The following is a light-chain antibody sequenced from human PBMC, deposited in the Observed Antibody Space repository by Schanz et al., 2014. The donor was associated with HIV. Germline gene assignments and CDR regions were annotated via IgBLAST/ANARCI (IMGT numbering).Light chain of an antibody. J-gene: IGKJ1*01. CDR3: QQYNNWPRT. CDR2: GAS. V-gene: IGKV3-15*01. CDR1: QSVSTK. Sequence: EIVMTQTPATLSVSPGERATLSCRASQSVSTKLAWYQQKPGQAPRLLIYGASTRATGIPDRFSGSGSGTEFTLTISSLQSEDFAVYYCQQYNNWPRTFGQGTKVEIK.